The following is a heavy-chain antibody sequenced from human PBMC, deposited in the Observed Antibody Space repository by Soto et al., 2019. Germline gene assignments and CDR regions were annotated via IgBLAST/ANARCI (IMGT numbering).Heavy chain of an antibody. CDR2: IIPSFGTG. D-gene: IGHD5-12*01. J-gene: IGHJ4*02. CDR3: ARERGGYNRGDVEF. Sequence: QVHLVQSGAEVKRPGSSVKVSCKASGGTFSSYAITWVRQAPGQGLAWMGGIIPSFGTGNYKQKFQGRVTITADESTSTVYMELISLTSGDTAVYYCARERGGYNRGDVEFWGQGTLVTVSS. CDR1: GGTFSSYA. V-gene: IGHV1-69*01.